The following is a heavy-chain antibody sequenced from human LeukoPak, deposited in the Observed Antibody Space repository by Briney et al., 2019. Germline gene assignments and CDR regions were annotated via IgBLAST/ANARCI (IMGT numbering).Heavy chain of an antibody. J-gene: IGHJ4*02. D-gene: IGHD3-22*01. Sequence: ASVKVSCKASGYTFTGYYMHWVRQAPGQGLEWMGWINPNSGGTNYAQKFQGRVTMTRDTSISTAYMELSRLRSDDTAVYYCARVGYDSSGYSIDYWGQGTLVTVSS. CDR3: ARVGYDSSGYSIDY. V-gene: IGHV1-2*02. CDR1: GYTFTGYY. CDR2: INPNSGGT.